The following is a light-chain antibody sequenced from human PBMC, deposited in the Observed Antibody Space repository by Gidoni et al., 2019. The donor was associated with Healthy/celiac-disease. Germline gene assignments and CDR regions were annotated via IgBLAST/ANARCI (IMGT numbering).Light chain of an antibody. CDR1: TRDVGGYNY. V-gene: IGLV2-14*03. Sequence: QSALTQPASVSGSPGQSITISCTGTTRDVGGYNYVSWYLHHPGTAPRLLIYAVSYRPSGVSNRFSGSNSVNTASLTISGLQAEDDADYYFSSYSSSNSHVVFGGGTKLTVL. J-gene: IGLJ2*01. CDR3: SSYSSSNSHVV. CDR2: AVS.